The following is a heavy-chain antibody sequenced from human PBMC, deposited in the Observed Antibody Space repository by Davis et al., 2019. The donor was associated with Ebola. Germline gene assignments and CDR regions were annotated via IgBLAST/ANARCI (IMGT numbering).Heavy chain of an antibody. D-gene: IGHD5-18*01. Sequence: MPSETLSLTCAVSGGSFSGYYWSWIRQPPGKGLEWIGEINHSASTNYNPSLKSRVTISVDTSKNQFSLKLSSVTAADTAVYYCARVARYSYGYIYYYYGMDVWGKGTTVTVSS. CDR3: ARVARYSYGYIYYYYGMDV. CDR1: GGSFSGYY. CDR2: INHSAST. V-gene: IGHV4-34*01. J-gene: IGHJ6*04.